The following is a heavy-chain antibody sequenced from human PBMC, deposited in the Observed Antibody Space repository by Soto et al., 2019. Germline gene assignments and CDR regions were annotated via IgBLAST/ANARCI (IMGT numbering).Heavy chain of an antibody. V-gene: IGHV3-33*01. CDR1: GFIFSPYG. J-gene: IGHJ3*02. Sequence: GGYLRLYFAASGFIFSPYGIHWVRQAPGKGLEWVALIRNDGSDKYYAESVTGRFTISRDNSKNTVYLQMNSLRAEDTALYFCARAPRMAPFDIWGQGT. CDR3: ARAPRMAPFDI. CDR2: IRNDGSDK.